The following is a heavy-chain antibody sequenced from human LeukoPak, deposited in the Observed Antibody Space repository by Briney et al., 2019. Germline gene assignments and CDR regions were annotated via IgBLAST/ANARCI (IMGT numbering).Heavy chain of an antibody. J-gene: IGHJ4*02. CDR2: ISGSGGST. D-gene: IGHD1-26*01. V-gene: IGHV3-23*01. CDR1: GFTVSSNY. Sequence: GGSLRLSCAASGFTVSSNYMSWVRQAPGKGLEWVSAISGSGGSTYYADSVKGRFTISRDNSKNTLYLQMNSLRAEDTAVYYCAKEIVGATSPFDYWGQGTLVTVSS. CDR3: AKEIVGATSPFDY.